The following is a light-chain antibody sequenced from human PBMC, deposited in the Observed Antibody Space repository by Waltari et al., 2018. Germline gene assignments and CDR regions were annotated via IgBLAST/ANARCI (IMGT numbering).Light chain of an antibody. J-gene: IGKJ1*01. CDR2: GAS. Sequence: EIVMTQSPATMSVSPGERATLSCRASQSVSSNLAWYHQKPGQAPRLLIYGASTRATGSPARFSGSGSGTEFTLTISSLQSEDFAVYYCQQYNNWPLTFGQGTKVEIK. CDR3: QQYNNWPLT. CDR1: QSVSSN. V-gene: IGKV3-15*01.